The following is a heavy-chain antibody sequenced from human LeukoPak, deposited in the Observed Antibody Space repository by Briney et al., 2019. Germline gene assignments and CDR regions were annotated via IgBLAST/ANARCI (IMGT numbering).Heavy chain of an antibody. CDR3: AFSPWGYNYGSAY. J-gene: IGHJ4*02. CDR2: LSEGGTTS. CDR1: GFIFSSYV. V-gene: IGHV3-23*01. D-gene: IGHD5-18*01. Sequence: GRSLRLSCTGSGFIFSSYVMKWVRQAPGKGLEWVSTLSEGGTTSYYADSVKGRFTVYRDNSQNTLYLEMNSLRGDDTALYFCAFSPWGYNYGSAYWGQGTLVIVSA.